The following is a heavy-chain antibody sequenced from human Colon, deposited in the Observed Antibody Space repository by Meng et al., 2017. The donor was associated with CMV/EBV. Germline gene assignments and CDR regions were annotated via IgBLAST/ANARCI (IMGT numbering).Heavy chain of an antibody. D-gene: IGHD1-7*01. V-gene: IGHV3-48*03. J-gene: IGHJ6*02. CDR2: ISSTGSTI. Sequence: GESLKISCEGSGFTFSDFEMNWVLQAPGKGLEWISQISSTGSTIYYADSVEGRFTISRDNAKNSVFLEMNSLRAEDTAVYYCARDLWDWNYLYYYYYYGMDVWGQGTTVTVSS. CDR3: ARDLWDWNYLYYYYYYGMDV. CDR1: GFTFSDFE.